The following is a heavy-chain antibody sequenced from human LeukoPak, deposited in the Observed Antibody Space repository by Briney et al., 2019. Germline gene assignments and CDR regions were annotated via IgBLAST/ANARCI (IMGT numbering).Heavy chain of an antibody. CDR3: ARGPHDSSYYLKV. D-gene: IGHD3-22*01. Sequence: SETLSLTCTVSGGSISSYYWSWIRQPPGKGLEWIGYIYYSGSTYYNPSLKSRVTISVDTSKNQFSLKLSSVTAADTAVYYCARGPHDSSYYLKVWGQGTLVTVSS. J-gene: IGHJ4*02. V-gene: IGHV4-59*12. CDR1: GGSISSYY. CDR2: IYYSGST.